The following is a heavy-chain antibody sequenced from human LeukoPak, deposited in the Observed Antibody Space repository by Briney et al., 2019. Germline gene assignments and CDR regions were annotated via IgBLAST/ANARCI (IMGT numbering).Heavy chain of an antibody. V-gene: IGHV4-34*01. J-gene: IGHJ4*02. Sequence: SETLSLTCAVYGGSFSGYYWSWIRQPPGKGLEWIGEINHSGSTNYNPSLKSRVTISVDTSKNQFSLKLSSVTAADTAVYYCARRYRYSGSYYYYFDYWGQGTLVTVSS. CDR2: INHSGST. CDR1: GGSFSGYY. CDR3: ARRYRYSGSYYYYFDY. D-gene: IGHD1-26*01.